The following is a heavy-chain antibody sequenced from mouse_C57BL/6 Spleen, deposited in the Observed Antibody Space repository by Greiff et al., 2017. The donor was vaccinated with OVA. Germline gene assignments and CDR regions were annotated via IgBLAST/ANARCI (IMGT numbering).Heavy chain of an antibody. CDR3: AREGDDYDAWFAY. D-gene: IGHD2-4*01. CDR1: GYTFTSYT. CDR2: INPSSGYT. V-gene: IGHV1-4*01. Sequence: QVQLQQSGAELARPGASVKMSCKASGYTFTSYTMHWVKQRPGQGLEWIGYINPSSGYTKYNQKFKDKATLTADKSSSTAYMQLSSLTSEDSAVYYCAREGDDYDAWFAYWGQGTLVTVSA. J-gene: IGHJ3*01.